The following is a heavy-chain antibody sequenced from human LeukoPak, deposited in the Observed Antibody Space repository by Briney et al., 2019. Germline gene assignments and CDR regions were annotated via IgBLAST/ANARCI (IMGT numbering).Heavy chain of an antibody. CDR3: AARWPPRTRRYSSCCFRLSPTSYIDY. CDR2: INHSGST. J-gene: IGHJ4*02. Sequence: SSETLSLSCTVYGGTFSGSSCYWSRQPPGKGLEWIGEINHSGSTNYNPSLKSRVTISVDTSKNQFSLKLSAVTAADTAVYDCAARWPPRTRRYSSCCFRLSPTSYIDYWWQRNLVTVSS. V-gene: IGHV4-34*08. D-gene: IGHD6-13*01. CDR1: GGTFSGSS.